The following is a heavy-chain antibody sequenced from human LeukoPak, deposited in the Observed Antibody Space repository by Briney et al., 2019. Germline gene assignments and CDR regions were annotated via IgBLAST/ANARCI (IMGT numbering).Heavy chain of an antibody. Sequence: PSETLSLTCTVSGGSISCYYWSWIRQPPGKGLEWIGYIYYSGSTNYNPSLKSRVTISVDTSKNQFSLKLSSVTAADTAVYYCARYPGLRNYFDYWGQGTLVTVSS. V-gene: IGHV4-59*01. D-gene: IGHD1-14*01. CDR1: GGSISCYY. J-gene: IGHJ4*02. CDR3: ARYPGLRNYFDY. CDR2: IYYSGST.